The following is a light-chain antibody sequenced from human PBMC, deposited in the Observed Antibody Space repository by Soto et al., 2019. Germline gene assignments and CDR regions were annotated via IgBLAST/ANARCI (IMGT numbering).Light chain of an antibody. CDR2: DAS. V-gene: IGKV3-11*01. Sequence: EIVLTQSPATLSLSPGERATLSCRASLSVTNYLAWYQQKPGQAPRLLIYDASNRATGVPPRFSGSGSGVAFTLTISGLQSEDFAVYYCQQYYSTITFGQGTRLEIK. CDR1: LSVTNY. CDR3: QQYYSTIT. J-gene: IGKJ5*01.